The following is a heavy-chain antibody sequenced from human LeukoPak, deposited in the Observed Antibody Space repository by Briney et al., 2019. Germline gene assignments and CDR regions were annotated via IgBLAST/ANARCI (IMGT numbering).Heavy chain of an antibody. CDR1: GGSFSGYY. CDR3: ARVHMVQGVISYYFDY. V-gene: IGHV4-34*01. J-gene: IGHJ4*02. D-gene: IGHD3-10*01. CDR2: INHSGST. Sequence: SETLSLTCAVYGGSFSGYYWSWIRQPPGKGLEWIGEINHSGSTNYNPSLKSRVTISVDTSKNQFSLKLSSVTAAGTAVYYCARVHMVQGVISYYFDYWGQGTLVTVSS.